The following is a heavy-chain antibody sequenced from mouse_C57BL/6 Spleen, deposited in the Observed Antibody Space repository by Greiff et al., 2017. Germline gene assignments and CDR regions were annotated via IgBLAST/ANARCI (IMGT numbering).Heavy chain of an antibody. CDR3: TSGSDY. CDR2: ISSGGSYI. J-gene: IGHJ2*01. Sequence: EVKLMESGEGLVKPGGSLKLSCAASGFTFSSYAMSWVRQTPEKRLEWVAYISSGGSYIYYADTVKGRFTISRDNARNHLYLQMSRLKSEDKAMYYCTSGSDYWGQGTTLTVAS. V-gene: IGHV5-9-1*02. CDR1: GFTFSSYA.